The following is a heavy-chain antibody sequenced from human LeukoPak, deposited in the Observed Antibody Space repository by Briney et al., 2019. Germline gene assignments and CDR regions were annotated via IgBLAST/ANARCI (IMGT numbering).Heavy chain of an antibody. CDR3: ARDKDYGDSGWFDP. CDR1: GFTFSSYS. CDR2: ISSSSSYI. D-gene: IGHD4-17*01. V-gene: IGHV3-21*01. Sequence: GGSLRLSCAASGFTFSSYSMNWVRQAPGKGLEWASSISSSSSYIYYADSVKGRFTISRDNAKNSLYLQMNSLRAEDTAVYYCARDKDYGDSGWFDPWGQGTLVTVSS. J-gene: IGHJ5*02.